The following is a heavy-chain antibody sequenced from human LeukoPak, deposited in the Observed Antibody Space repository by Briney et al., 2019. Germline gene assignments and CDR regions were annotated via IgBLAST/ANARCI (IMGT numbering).Heavy chain of an antibody. Sequence: SETLSLTCTVSGGSISSGGYYWSWIRQHPGKGLERIGYIYYSGSTYYNPSLKSRVTISVDTSKNQFSLKLSSVTAADTAVYYCARGNRRYYFDYWGQGTLVTVSS. CDR2: IYYSGST. J-gene: IGHJ4*02. CDR1: GGSISSGGYY. CDR3: ARGNRRYYFDY. V-gene: IGHV4-31*03. D-gene: IGHD4-23*01.